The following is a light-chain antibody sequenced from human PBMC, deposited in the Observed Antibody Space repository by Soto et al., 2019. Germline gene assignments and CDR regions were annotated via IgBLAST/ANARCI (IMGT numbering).Light chain of an antibody. V-gene: IGLV1-44*01. CDR3: AARDDSLNAVV. CDR2: SNN. CDR1: SSNIGRNT. Sequence: QSVLTQPPSASGTPGQRVTISCSGSSSNIGRNTVNWYRQIPGTAPKVLIQSNNQRPSGVPDRFSGSKSGTSASLVISGLQSEDEADYYCAARDDSLNAVVFGGGTKVTVL. J-gene: IGLJ2*01.